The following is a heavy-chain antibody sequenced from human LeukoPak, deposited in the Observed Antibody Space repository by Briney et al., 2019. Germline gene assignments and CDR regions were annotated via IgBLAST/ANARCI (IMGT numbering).Heavy chain of an antibody. V-gene: IGHV3-7*01. J-gene: IGHJ4*02. Sequence: GGSLRLSCAASGFTFSNYWMSWVRQTPGKGLEWVANINQDGSAKNYVDSVEGRFTISRDNAKNSLYLQMNSLRAEDTAVYYRARGDGYSGYDYAEVDYWGQGTLVTVSS. CDR1: GFTFSNYW. CDR2: INQDGSAK. D-gene: IGHD5-12*01. CDR3: ARGDGYSGYDYAEVDY.